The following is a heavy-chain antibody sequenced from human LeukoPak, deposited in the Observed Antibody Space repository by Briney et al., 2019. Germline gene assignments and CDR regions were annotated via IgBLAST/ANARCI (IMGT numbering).Heavy chain of an antibody. V-gene: IGHV4-34*01. J-gene: IGHJ1*01. CDR2: INHSGST. CDR1: GGSFSGYY. Sequence: SETLSLTCAVHGGSFSGYYWSWIRQPPGKGLEWIGEINHSGSTNYNPSLKSRVTISVDTSKNQFSLKLSSVTAADTAVYYCARGPTTTVTTLKYFQHWGQGTLVTVSS. CDR3: ARGPTTTVTTLKYFQH. D-gene: IGHD4-17*01.